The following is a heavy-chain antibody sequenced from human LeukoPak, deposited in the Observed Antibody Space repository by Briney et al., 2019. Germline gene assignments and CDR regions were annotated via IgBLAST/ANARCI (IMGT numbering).Heavy chain of an antibody. CDR1: GGSFSGYY. CDR2: INHSGST. D-gene: IGHD3-16*01. CDR3: ARSKIWDYYYGMDV. Sequence: SETLSLTCAVYGGSFSGYYWSWIRQPPGKGLGWIGEINHSGSTNYNPSLKSRVTISVDTSKNQFSLKLRSVTAADTAVYYCARSKIWDYYYGMDVWGKGTTVTVSS. V-gene: IGHV4-34*01. J-gene: IGHJ6*04.